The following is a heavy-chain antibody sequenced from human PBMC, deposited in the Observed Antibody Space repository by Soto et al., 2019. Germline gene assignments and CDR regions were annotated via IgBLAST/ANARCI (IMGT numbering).Heavy chain of an antibody. J-gene: IGHJ4*02. CDR3: THFYYGSGSHWGFGY. CDR1: GFSLRTSGMG. Sequence: QITLKESGPTLVKPTQTLTLTCTFSGFSLRTSGMGVGWIRQPPGKALEWLANIYWDDDKRYSPSLKSRLTITKDTPKTQVVLTLTNMDPVHTATYYCTHFYYGSGSHWGFGYWGQGTLATVSS. V-gene: IGHV2-5*02. CDR2: IYWDDDK. D-gene: IGHD3-10*01.